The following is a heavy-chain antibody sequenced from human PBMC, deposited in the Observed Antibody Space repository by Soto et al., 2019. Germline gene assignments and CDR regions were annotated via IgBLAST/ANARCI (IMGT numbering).Heavy chain of an antibody. CDR2: ISSSGSTI. V-gene: IGHV3-48*03. D-gene: IGHD2-2*02. J-gene: IGHJ4*02. CDR1: RFTFCSYE. CDR3: ASRNTGGFDY. Sequence: GGCLRLSCAASRFTFCSYEVNWVRQAPGKGLEWVSYISSSGSTIYYADSVKGRFTISRDNAKNSLYLQMDSLRVEDTAVYYCASRNTGGFDYWSQGTLVTVSS.